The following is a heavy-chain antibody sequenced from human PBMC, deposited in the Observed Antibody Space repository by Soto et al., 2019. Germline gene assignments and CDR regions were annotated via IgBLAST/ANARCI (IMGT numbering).Heavy chain of an antibody. Sequence: QVQLVESGGGVVQPGRSLRLSCAASGFTFSSYGMHWVRQAPGKGLEWVAVISYDGSNKYYADSVKGRFTISRDNSKNTLYLQLNSLRAEDTAVYYCAKWIKAIDYWGQGTLVTVSS. D-gene: IGHD2-2*03. CDR2: ISYDGSNK. CDR3: AKWIKAIDY. V-gene: IGHV3-30*18. J-gene: IGHJ4*02. CDR1: GFTFSSYG.